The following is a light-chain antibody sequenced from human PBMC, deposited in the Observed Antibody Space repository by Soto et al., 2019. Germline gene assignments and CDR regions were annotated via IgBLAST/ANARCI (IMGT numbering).Light chain of an antibody. Sequence: EIVLTQSPGTRSLSPGEGAILSCRARHISNNNYLAWYQQKPGQAPRLLTYGASSRATGIPDRFSGGGSGTDFPISVTRLEHDDFAVYYCQQYGSSITCGQGTRLEIK. CDR1: HISNNNY. CDR3: QQYGSSIT. J-gene: IGKJ5*01. V-gene: IGKV3-20*01. CDR2: GAS.